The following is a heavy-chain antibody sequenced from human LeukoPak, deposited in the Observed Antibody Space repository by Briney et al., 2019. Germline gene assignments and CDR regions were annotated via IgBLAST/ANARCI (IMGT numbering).Heavy chain of an antibody. V-gene: IGHV1-2*02. Sequence: PSVKVSCKASGYTFTGYYMHWVRQAPGQGPEWMGWINPNSSGTNYAQKFQGRVAMTRDTSISTAYMALSRLRSDNTAVYYCARGISSGCDYWGQGTLVTVSS. CDR2: INPNSSGT. CDR1: GYTFTGYY. J-gene: IGHJ4*02. CDR3: ARGISSGCDY. D-gene: IGHD6-19*01.